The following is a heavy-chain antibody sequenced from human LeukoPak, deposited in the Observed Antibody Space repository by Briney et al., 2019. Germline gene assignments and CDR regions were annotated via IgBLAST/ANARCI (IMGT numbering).Heavy chain of an antibody. Sequence: ASVKVSCKASGYTFTGYYMHWVRQAPGQGLEWMGWINPNSGGTNFAQNFQGRVTMTRDTPISTAYMELSRLRSDDTAVYYCARQYYGSGSYFHFDYWGQGTLVTVSS. D-gene: IGHD3-10*01. CDR3: ARQYYGSGSYFHFDY. V-gene: IGHV1-2*02. J-gene: IGHJ4*02. CDR2: INPNSGGT. CDR1: GYTFTGYY.